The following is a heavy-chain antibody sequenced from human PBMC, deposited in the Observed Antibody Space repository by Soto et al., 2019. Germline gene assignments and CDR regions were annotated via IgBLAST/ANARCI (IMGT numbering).Heavy chain of an antibody. Sequence: PSEILSLTCTVSGGSVSSDSYYWSWIRQPPGKGLEWIGYIYYTGSTNYNPSLKSRVTISVDTSKNQFSLKLSSVTAADTAVYYCTRGLFSGSYYSGSWYYFDSWGQGTMVTVSS. CDR2: IYYTGST. J-gene: IGHJ4*02. CDR3: TRGLFSGSYYSGSWYYFDS. V-gene: IGHV4-61*01. D-gene: IGHD1-26*01. CDR1: GGSVSSDSYY.